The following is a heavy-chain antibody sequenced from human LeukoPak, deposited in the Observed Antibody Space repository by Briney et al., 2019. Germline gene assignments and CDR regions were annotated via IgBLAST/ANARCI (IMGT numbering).Heavy chain of an antibody. J-gene: IGHJ6*02. V-gene: IGHV4-59*12. CDR1: GGSISSYY. Sequence: PSETLSLTCTVSGGSISSYYWSWIRQPPGKGLEWIGYIYYSGSTNYNPSLKSRVTISVDTSKNQFSLKLSSVTATDTAVYYCARDSNPRDYYYGMDVWGQGTTVTVSS. CDR3: ARDSNPRDYYYGMDV. CDR2: IYYSGST. D-gene: IGHD1-14*01.